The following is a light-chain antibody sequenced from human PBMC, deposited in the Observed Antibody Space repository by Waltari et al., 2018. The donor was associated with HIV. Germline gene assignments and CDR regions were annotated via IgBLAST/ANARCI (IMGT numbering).Light chain of an antibody. CDR1: SSDIEFDS. J-gene: IGLJ1*01. CDR2: DVT. CDR3: ASHGGIYMYV. Sequence: QSALTQPRSVSGSPGQSVTISCTGTSSDIEFDSVSWYQQHPGKAPRLIIFDVTKRPSGVPDCFSGSRSGITASLTISGLQIDDEADYFCASHGGIYMYVFGVVTTVSVL. V-gene: IGLV2-11*02.